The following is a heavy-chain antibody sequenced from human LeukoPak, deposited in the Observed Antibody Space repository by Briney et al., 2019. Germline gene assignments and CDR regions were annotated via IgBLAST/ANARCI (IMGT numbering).Heavy chain of an antibody. V-gene: IGHV1-2*02. CDR1: GYTFTGYY. CDR2: SNPSSGVT. CDR3: ADIAVALGGTKFDY. D-gene: IGHD6-19*01. Sequence: ASVKVSCKASGYTFTGYYIHWVRQAPGQGLEWMGWSNPSSGVTKYAQKFQGRVTMTRDTSISTAYMELSRLRSDDTAVYYCADIAVALGGTKFDYWGQGTLVTVSS. J-gene: IGHJ4*02.